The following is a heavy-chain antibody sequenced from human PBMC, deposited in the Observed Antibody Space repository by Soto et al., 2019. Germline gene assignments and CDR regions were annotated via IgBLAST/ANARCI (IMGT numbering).Heavy chain of an antibody. CDR2: IDVGSANA. Sequence: GASVKVSCKTSGFTFSSSAVHWVRQARGHRLRWIGWIDVGSANANYAQMLQERVTISRDMSTSTAYMELSSLRTEDTAVYYCARDTYLYYGSGSYLYYFDYWGQGTLVTVSS. D-gene: IGHD3-10*01. J-gene: IGHJ4*02. CDR1: GFTFSSSA. V-gene: IGHV1-58*01. CDR3: ARDTYLYYGSGSYLYYFDY.